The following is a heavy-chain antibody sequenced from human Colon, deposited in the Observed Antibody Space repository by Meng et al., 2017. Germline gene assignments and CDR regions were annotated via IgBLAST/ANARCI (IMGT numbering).Heavy chain of an antibody. J-gene: IGHJ4*02. V-gene: IGHV1-2*02. CDR3: ARENGGSDDYGGNFDY. CDR2: INPNSGGT. D-gene: IGHD4-23*01. CDR1: GYTFTDNF. Sequence: GVESKGPGASWKVSCKPAGYTFTDNFMHWVRQAPGQGLEWLGWINPNSGGTNYAQKFQGRVTMTRDTSISTAYMELSRLRSDDTAVYYCARENGGSDDYGGNFDYWGQGTLVTVSS.